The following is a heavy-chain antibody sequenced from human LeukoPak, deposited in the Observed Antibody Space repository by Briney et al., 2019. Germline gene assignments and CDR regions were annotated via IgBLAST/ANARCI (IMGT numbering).Heavy chain of an antibody. CDR2: INWNGGST. CDR3: ARVQFDTPHYYGSGNPDY. V-gene: IGHV3-20*04. D-gene: IGHD3-10*01. Sequence: GGSLRLSCAASGFTFDDYGMSWVRQAPGKGLEWVSGINWNGGSTGYADSVKGRFTISRDNAKNSLYLQMNSLRAEDTALYYCARVQFDTPHYYGSGNPDYWGQGTLVTVSS. CDR1: GFTFDDYG. J-gene: IGHJ4*02.